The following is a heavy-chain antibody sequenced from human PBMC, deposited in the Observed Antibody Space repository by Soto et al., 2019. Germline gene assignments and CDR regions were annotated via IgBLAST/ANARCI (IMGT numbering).Heavy chain of an antibody. CDR3: ARAVAVPADFDY. CDR2: INAGNGNT. V-gene: IGHV1-3*05. J-gene: IGHJ4*02. Sequence: QVQLVQSGAEEKKPGASVKVSCKASGYPFTGYAMHWVRQAPGQRLEWMGWINAGNGNTKYTQKFQGRVTITRDTSASTAYMELRSLRSEDMAVYYCARAVAVPADFDYWGQGTLVTVSS. CDR1: GYPFTGYA. D-gene: IGHD6-19*01.